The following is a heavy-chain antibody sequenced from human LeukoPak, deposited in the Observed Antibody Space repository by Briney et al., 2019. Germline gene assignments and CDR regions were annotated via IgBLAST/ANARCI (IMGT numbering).Heavy chain of an antibody. CDR2: IHSGGTT. V-gene: IGHV3-53*04. D-gene: IGHD5-18*01. CDR1: GFNVSSNY. Sequence: GGSLRLSCAASGFNVSSNYMSWVRQAPGKGLEWVSLIHSGGTTNYADSVKGRFTVSRHNFKNTVYLQMNRMRPEDTAVYYCARDLDTANALDIWGQGTMVTVSS. CDR3: ARDLDTANALDI. J-gene: IGHJ3*02.